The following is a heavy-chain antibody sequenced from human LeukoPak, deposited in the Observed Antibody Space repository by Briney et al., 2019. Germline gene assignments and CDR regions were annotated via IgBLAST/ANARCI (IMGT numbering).Heavy chain of an antibody. V-gene: IGHV3-30*04. J-gene: IGHJ3*02. CDR2: VSKDGNTK. CDR1: GFTFSTYA. D-gene: IGHD3-10*01. CDR3: ARGIQPPKYYGSGSDTFDI. Sequence: PGRSLRLSCVASGFTFSTYAIHWVRQAPGKGLEWVAVVSKDGNTKYYADSVKGRFTISRDNSKNTLYLQMNSLRAEDTSVYYCARGIQPPKYYGSGSDTFDIWGQGTMVTVS.